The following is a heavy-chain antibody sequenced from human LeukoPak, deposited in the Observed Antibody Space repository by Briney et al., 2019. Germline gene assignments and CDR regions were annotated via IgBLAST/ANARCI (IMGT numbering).Heavy chain of an antibody. Sequence: PGGSLRLSCAASGFTSSSYSMNWVRQAPGKGLEWVSSISSSSSYIYYADSVKGRFTISRDNSRNTVYLQMNSLRAEDTAVYYCANDLGWIQLNLGRGQGTLVTVSS. CDR2: ISSSSSYI. CDR1: GFTSSSYS. J-gene: IGHJ4*02. D-gene: IGHD5-18*01. CDR3: ANDLGWIQLNLG. V-gene: IGHV3-21*04.